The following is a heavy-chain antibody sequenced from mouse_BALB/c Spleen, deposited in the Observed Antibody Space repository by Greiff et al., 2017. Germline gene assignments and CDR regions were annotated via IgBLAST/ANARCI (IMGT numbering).Heavy chain of an antibody. CDR2: IDPANGST. CDR3: AYNGYCTLDY. V-gene: IGHV14-3*02. Sequence: VQLQQSGAELVKPGASVKLSCTASGFNIKDTYMHWVKQRPEQGLEWIGRIDPANGSTKYDPKFQGKATITADTSSNTAYLQLSSLTSEDTAVYYCAYNGYCTLDYWGKGTTLTVSS. J-gene: IGHJ2*01. D-gene: IGHD2-3*01. CDR1: GFNIKDTY.